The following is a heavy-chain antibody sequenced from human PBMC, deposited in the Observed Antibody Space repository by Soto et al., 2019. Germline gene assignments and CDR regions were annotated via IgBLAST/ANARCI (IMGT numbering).Heavy chain of an antibody. J-gene: IGHJ4*02. V-gene: IGHV3-33*01. CDR1: GFMFSIYG. CDR3: ARDQPIDY. Sequence: QVQLVESGGGVVQPGRSLRLSCAASGFMFSIYGMHWVRQAPGKGLEWVAFIGSDGSKQYYADSVKGRFTVSRDNSKNTLYLQMNNLRADDTAVYYCARDQPIDYWGQGALVTVSA. CDR2: IGSDGSKQ.